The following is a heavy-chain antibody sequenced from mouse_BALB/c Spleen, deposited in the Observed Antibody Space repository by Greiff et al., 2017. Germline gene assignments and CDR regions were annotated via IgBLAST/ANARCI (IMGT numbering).Heavy chain of an antibody. CDR3: VYDYGDY. CDR1: GFNIKDTY. D-gene: IGHD2-4*01. Sequence: EVQLKQSGAELVKPGASVKLSCTASGFNIKDTYMHWVKQRPEQGLEWIGRIDPANGNTKYDPKFQGKATITADTSSNTAYLQLSSLTSEDTAVYYCVYDYGDYWGQGTTLTVSS. J-gene: IGHJ2*01. CDR2: IDPANGNT. V-gene: IGHV14-3*02.